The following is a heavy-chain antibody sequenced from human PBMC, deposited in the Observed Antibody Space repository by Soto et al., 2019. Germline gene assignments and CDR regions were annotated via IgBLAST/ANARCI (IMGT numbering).Heavy chain of an antibody. CDR1: GYTFTSYG. CDR3: ARGSSTSPNDAFDS. J-gene: IGHJ3*02. V-gene: IGHV1-18*01. CDR2: ISAYNGNT. Sequence: ASVKVSFKASGYTFTSYGISWVRQAPGQGLEWMGWISAYNGNTNYAQKLQGRVTMTTDTSTSTAYMELRSLRSDDTAVYYCARGSSTSPNDAFDSWGQGTMVTVSS. D-gene: IGHD2-2*01.